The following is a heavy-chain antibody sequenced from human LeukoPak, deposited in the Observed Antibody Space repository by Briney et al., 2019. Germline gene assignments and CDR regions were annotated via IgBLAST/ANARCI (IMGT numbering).Heavy chain of an antibody. Sequence: GGSLRLSCAASGFTFSSYAMSWVRQAPGKGLEWVSAVSGSGGRTYYADSVKGRFTISRDNSKNTLYLQMNSLRAEDTAVYYCAKERYDFWSGYPPDYWGQGTLVTVSS. J-gene: IGHJ4*02. V-gene: IGHV3-23*01. CDR1: GFTFSSYA. D-gene: IGHD3-3*01. CDR2: VSGSGGRT. CDR3: AKERYDFWSGYPPDY.